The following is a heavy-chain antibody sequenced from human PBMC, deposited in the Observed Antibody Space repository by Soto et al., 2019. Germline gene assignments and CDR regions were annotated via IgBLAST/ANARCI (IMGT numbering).Heavy chain of an antibody. CDR3: ATGRGGYCTNGVCPPFYYGMDV. D-gene: IGHD2-8*01. V-gene: IGHV3-23*01. Sequence: EVQLLESGGGLVQPGGSLRLSCAASGFTFSSYAMSWVRQAPGKGLEWVSSISGSGGSTYYADSVKGRFTISRDISKNTMNLRMNTLRAVYTAVYYCATGRGGYCTNGVCPPFYYGMDVWGQGTTVTVSS. J-gene: IGHJ6*02. CDR2: ISGSGGST. CDR1: GFTFSSYA.